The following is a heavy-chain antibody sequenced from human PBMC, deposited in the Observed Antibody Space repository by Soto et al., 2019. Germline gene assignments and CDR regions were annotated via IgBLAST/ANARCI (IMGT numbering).Heavy chain of an antibody. J-gene: IGHJ4*02. CDR1: GGSISSYY. CDR3: ARRYGSSFDY. CDR2: IYYSGST. Sequence: LSLTCTVSGGSISSYYWSWIRQPPGKGLEWIGYIYYSGSTNYNPSLKSRVTISVDTSKNQFSLKLSSVTAADTAVYYCARRYGSSFDYWGQGTLVTVSS. D-gene: IGHD6-13*01. V-gene: IGHV4-59*08.